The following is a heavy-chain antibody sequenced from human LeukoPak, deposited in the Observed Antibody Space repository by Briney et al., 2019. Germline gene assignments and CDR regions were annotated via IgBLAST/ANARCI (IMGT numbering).Heavy chain of an antibody. Sequence: PGGSLRLSCAASGFTFSSYAMSWVRQAPGKGLEWVSAISGSGGSTYYADSVKGRFTISRDNSYDTLYLQMNSLRLEDTAVYYCARDTFGSIDYWGQGILVTVSS. V-gene: IGHV3-23*01. CDR1: GFTFSSYA. D-gene: IGHD2/OR15-2a*01. CDR3: ARDTFGSIDY. J-gene: IGHJ4*02. CDR2: ISGSGGST.